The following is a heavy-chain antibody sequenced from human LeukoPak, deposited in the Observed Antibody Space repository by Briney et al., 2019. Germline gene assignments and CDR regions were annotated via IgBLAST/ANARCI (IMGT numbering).Heavy chain of an antibody. CDR2: IRSSDGAI. J-gene: IGHJ4*02. CDR3: AREMGSVYFDY. V-gene: IGHV3-48*01. CDR1: GFTFRLYS. Sequence: GGSLRLSCAASGFTFRLYSMNWVRQAPGKGLEWVSYIRSSDGAIAYADSVKGRFTISRDNSKNTVNLQMNSLRVEDTAVHYCAREMGSVYFDYWGQGTLVTVSS. D-gene: IGHD3-10*01.